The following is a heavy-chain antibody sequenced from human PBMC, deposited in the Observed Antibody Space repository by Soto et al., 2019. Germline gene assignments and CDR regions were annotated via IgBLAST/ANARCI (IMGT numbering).Heavy chain of an antibody. CDR2: IYSGGST. J-gene: IGHJ4*02. V-gene: IGHV3-66*01. D-gene: IGHD3-10*01. Sequence: EVQLVESGGGLVQPGGSLRLSCAASGFTVSSNYMSWVRQAPGKGLEWVSVIYSGGSTYYADSVKGRFTISRDNSKNTLYLQMNRLRAEDTAGYYCANIRAHYFDYWGQGTLGTVSS. CDR1: GFTVSSNY. CDR3: ANIRAHYFDY.